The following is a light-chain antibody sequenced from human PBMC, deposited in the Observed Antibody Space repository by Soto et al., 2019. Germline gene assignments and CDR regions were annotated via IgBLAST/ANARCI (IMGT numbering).Light chain of an antibody. Sequence: EIILTQSPASLSVSPGERATLSCRASQSVNNNLAWYQQKRGQAPRLLIYGASTRATGIPGRFRGSGSGTEFTLPITSLQSEDFAVSFCQQYNNWPPDTFGQGTRWISN. V-gene: IGKV3-15*01. CDR1: QSVNNN. CDR3: QQYNNWPPDT. CDR2: GAS. J-gene: IGKJ2*01.